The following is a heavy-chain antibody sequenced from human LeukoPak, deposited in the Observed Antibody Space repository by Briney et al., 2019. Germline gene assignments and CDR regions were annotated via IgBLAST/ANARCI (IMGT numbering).Heavy chain of an antibody. V-gene: IGHV3-30*04. CDR2: ISYDGSNK. J-gene: IGHJ4*02. Sequence: GGSLRLSCAASGFTLSSYAMHWVRQAPGKGLEWVALISYDGSNKYYADSVKGRFTISIDNSKNTLYLQMNSLRAEDTAVYSCARDHGGYLDYWGQGTLVTVSS. CDR1: GFTLSSYA. D-gene: IGHD3-10*01. CDR3: ARDHGGYLDY.